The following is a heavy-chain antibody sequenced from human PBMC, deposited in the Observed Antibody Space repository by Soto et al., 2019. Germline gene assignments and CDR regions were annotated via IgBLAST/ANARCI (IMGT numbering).Heavy chain of an antibody. J-gene: IGHJ5*02. Sequence: QVQLVQSGAEVKRPGASVRVSCKASGYRFTSAGINWVRQAPGQGLEWMGWVSPYYGSTKYARKFQGRVTMTTDMSTTTASMELSSLTVDDTAVYFCSRGDYLHDLWGQGTLVTVSS. CDR2: VSPYYGST. CDR3: SRGDYLHDL. D-gene: IGHD4-17*01. CDR1: GYRFTSAG. V-gene: IGHV1-18*01.